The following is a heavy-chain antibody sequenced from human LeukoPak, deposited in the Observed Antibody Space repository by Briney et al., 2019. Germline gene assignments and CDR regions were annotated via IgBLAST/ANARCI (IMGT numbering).Heavy chain of an antibody. V-gene: IGHV3-23*01. CDR3: AKENYDSTYYFDY. Sequence: PGGSLRLSCAASGFTFSSYAMSWVRQAPGKGLEWVSAISGSGGSTYYADSVAGRFTISRDNSKNTLYLQINSLRAEDTAVYYCAKENYDSTYYFDYWGQGTLVTVSS. D-gene: IGHD3-22*01. J-gene: IGHJ4*02. CDR2: ISGSGGST. CDR1: GFTFSSYA.